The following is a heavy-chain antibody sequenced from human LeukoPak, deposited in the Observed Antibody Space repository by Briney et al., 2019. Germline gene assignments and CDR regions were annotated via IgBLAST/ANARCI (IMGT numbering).Heavy chain of an antibody. J-gene: IGHJ6*03. Sequence: GGSLRLSCAASGFTFSSYSMNWVRQAPGKGLEWVSYISSSSSTIYYADSVKGRFTISRDNAKNSLYLQMNSLRAEDTAVYYCARGGSVVSSSWYSYYYYYMDVWGKGTTVTISS. CDR3: ARGGSVVSSSWYSYYYYYMDV. D-gene: IGHD6-13*01. CDR2: ISSSSSTI. V-gene: IGHV3-48*01. CDR1: GFTFSSYS.